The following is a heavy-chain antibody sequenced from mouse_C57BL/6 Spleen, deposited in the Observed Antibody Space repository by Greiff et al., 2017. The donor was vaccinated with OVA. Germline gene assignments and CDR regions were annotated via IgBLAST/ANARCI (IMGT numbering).Heavy chain of an antibody. D-gene: IGHD2-1*01. CDR2: ISYDGSN. Sequence: EVQLVESGPGLVKPSQSLSLTCSVTGYSITSGYYWNWIRQFPGNKLEWMGYISYDGSNNYNPSLKNRISITRDTSKNQFFLKLNSVTTEDTATYYCAREDYGNPEGFAYWGQGTLVTVSA. J-gene: IGHJ3*01. CDR1: GYSITSGYY. V-gene: IGHV3-6*01. CDR3: AREDYGNPEGFAY.